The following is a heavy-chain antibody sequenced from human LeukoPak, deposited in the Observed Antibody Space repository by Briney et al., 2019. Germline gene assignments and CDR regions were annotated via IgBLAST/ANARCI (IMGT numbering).Heavy chain of an antibody. CDR2: MNPNSGNT. J-gene: IGHJ5*02. CDR1: GYTFTSYD. Sequence: ASVKVSCKASGYTFTSYDINWVRQATGQGREWMGWMNPNSGNTGYAQKFQGGVTMTRNTSISTAYMELSSLRSEDTAVYYCARGGRYCSSTSCSNWFDPWGQGTLVTVSS. D-gene: IGHD2-2*01. CDR3: ARGGRYCSSTSCSNWFDP. V-gene: IGHV1-8*01.